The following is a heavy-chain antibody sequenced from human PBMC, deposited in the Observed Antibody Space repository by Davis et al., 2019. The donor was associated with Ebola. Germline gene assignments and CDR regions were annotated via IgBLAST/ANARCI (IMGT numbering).Heavy chain of an antibody. Sequence: MPSETLSLTCTVPGGSISSYYWGWIRKPPGKGLEWIGSIYYSGSTYYNPSLKSRVTISADTSKNPFSLKLSAVAAADTAVYYCARRDSSSWDFDSWGQGTLVPVSS. CDR2: IYYSGST. V-gene: IGHV4-39*07. D-gene: IGHD6-13*01. CDR3: ARRDSSSWDFDS. CDR1: GGSISSYY. J-gene: IGHJ4*02.